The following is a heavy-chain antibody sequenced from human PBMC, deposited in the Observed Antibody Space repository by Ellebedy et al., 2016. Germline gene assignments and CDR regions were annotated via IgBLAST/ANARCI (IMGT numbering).Heavy chain of an antibody. Sequence: GESLKISXAASAFTFTNYGMHWVRQAPGKGLEWVAVISYDETDKHYADSVKGRFTISRDNSKNTLYLQMNSLRAEDTAVYYCAKEAGHYSASNGYYFDYWGQGTLVTVSS. D-gene: IGHD3-22*01. CDR1: AFTFTNYG. CDR2: ISYDETDK. CDR3: AKEAGHYSASNGYYFDY. J-gene: IGHJ4*02. V-gene: IGHV3-30*18.